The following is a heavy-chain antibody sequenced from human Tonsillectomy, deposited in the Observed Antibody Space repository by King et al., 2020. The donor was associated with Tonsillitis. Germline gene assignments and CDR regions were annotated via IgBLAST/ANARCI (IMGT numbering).Heavy chain of an antibody. CDR3: ARDIGAAAGTSPGY. J-gene: IGHJ4*02. CDR2: ISPYNGYT. D-gene: IGHD6-13*01. Sequence: HVQLVESGVEVKKPGASLKVSCRASGYTFTSYGITWVRQAPGQGLEWMGWISPYNGYTHYAQKLQGRVTMTTDTSTNTAYMELRSLRSDDTAVYYCARDIGAAAGTSPGYWGQGTLVTVSS. V-gene: IGHV1-18*01. CDR1: GYTFTSYG.